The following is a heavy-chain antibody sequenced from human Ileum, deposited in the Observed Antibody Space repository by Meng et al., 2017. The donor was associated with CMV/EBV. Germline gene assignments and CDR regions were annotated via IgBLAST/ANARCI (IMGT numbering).Heavy chain of an antibody. D-gene: IGHD3-10*01. J-gene: IGHJ5*02. V-gene: IGHV3-30-3*01. Sequence: QVERGGSGGGVVQPERSLRLSCASSGFTFSNSAMHWVRQVPGKGLEWVTIISYDGSHALYADSVKGRFTISRDNSKNTLYLQMTSLRPEDTAVYYCASSFHGSGSPDHWGQGTLVTVSS. CDR3: ASSFHGSGSPDH. CDR1: GFTFSNSA. CDR2: ISYDGSHA.